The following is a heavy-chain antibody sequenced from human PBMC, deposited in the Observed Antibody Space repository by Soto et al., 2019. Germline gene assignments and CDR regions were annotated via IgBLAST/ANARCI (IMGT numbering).Heavy chain of an antibody. J-gene: IGHJ4*02. V-gene: IGHV1-69*05. D-gene: IGHD6-13*01. CDR1: GGTFSSYA. CDR3: TRTFISSQDGFDA. Sequence: SVKVSCKTSGGTFSSYAISWVRQAPGQGLEWMGWISPIVDTTTYAQKLQGRVTMTTDTSTSTAYMELRSLRSEDTAIYFCTRTFISSQDGFDAWGQGTQVTVSS. CDR2: ISPIVDTT.